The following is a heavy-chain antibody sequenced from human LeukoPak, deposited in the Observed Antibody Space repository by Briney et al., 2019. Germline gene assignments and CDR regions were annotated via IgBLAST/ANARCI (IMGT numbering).Heavy chain of an antibody. CDR2: INPNSGGT. Sequence: ASVKVSCKASGYTFTGYYMHWVRQAPGQGLEWMGWINPNSGGTNYAQKFQGWVTMTRDTSISTAYMELSRLRSDDTAVYYCARVFRPFTGGEYYFDYWGQGTLVTVSS. CDR1: GYTFTGYY. J-gene: IGHJ4*02. D-gene: IGHD1-14*01. CDR3: ARVFRPFTGGEYYFDY. V-gene: IGHV1-2*04.